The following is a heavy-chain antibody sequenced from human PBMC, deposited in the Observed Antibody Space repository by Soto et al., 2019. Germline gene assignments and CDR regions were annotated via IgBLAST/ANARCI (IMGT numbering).Heavy chain of an antibody. Sequence: QVQLVESGGGLVKPGGSLRLSCAASGFTFSDYYMSWIRQAPGKGLEWVSYISSSGSTIYYADSVKGRFTISRDNAKNSLYLQMNSLRAEDTVVYYSARDARLYGGYVEVGRFDPWGQGTLVTVFS. D-gene: IGHD5-12*01. CDR3: ARDARLYGGYVEVGRFDP. CDR2: ISSSGSTI. V-gene: IGHV3-11*01. CDR1: GFTFSDYY. J-gene: IGHJ5*02.